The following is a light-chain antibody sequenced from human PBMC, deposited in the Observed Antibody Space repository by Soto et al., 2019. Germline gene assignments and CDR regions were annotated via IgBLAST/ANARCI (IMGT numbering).Light chain of an antibody. CDR1: SSDVGAYTS. CDR2: EVS. CDR3: TSYTSDNRNYV. V-gene: IGLV2-14*01. Sequence: QSALTQPASVTGSPGQSITISCTGTSSDVGAYTSVSWYQQHPGKAPKLMIYEVSNRPSGVSNRFSGAKSANTASLTISGLQADDEAQYYCTSYTSDNRNYVFGTGTKLTVL. J-gene: IGLJ1*01.